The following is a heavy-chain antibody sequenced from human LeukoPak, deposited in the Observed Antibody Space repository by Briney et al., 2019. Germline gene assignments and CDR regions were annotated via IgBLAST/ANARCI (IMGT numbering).Heavy chain of an antibody. Sequence: SETLSLTCAVSGYSISSGYYWGGIRQPPGKGLEWIGSIYHSGSTYYNPSLKSRVTISVDTSKNQFSLKLSSVTAADTAVYYCARPRGSCSGGSCYYYYFDYWGQGTLVTVSS. CDR3: ARPRGSCSGGSCYYYYFDY. D-gene: IGHD2-15*01. CDR2: IYHSGST. J-gene: IGHJ4*02. CDR1: GYSISSGYY. V-gene: IGHV4-38-2*01.